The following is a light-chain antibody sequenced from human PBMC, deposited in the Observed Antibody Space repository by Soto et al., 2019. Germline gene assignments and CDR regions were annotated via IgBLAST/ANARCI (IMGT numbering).Light chain of an antibody. CDR2: EGS. CDR1: SSDVGSYNL. J-gene: IGLJ1*01. CDR3: CSYAGSSTFYV. V-gene: IGLV2-23*01. Sequence: QSALTQPASVSGSPGQSITISCTGTSSDVGSYNLVSWYQQHPGKAPNLMIYEGSKRPSGVSNRFSGSKSGNTASLTISGLQAEDEADYYCCSYAGSSTFYVLGSGTKV.